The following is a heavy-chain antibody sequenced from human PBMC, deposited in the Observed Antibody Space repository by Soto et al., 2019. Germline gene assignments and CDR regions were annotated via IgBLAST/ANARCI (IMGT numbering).Heavy chain of an antibody. CDR2: INHSGGT. CDR1: GGSFSAYY. Sequence: QVQLQQWGAGLLKPSETVSLTCAVSGGSFSAYYWSWIRQPPGKGLEWIGEINHSGGTNYNPSLKSRVTISVDTSTNQFSLKLNSVTAADTAVYYCARQLLLWFGDLRGYFDLWGRGTLVTVSS. CDR3: ARQLLLWFGDLRGYFDL. D-gene: IGHD3-10*01. J-gene: IGHJ2*01. V-gene: IGHV4-34*01.